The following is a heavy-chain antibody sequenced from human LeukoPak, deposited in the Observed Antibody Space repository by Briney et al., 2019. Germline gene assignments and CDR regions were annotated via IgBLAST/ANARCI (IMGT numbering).Heavy chain of an antibody. J-gene: IGHJ6*02. V-gene: IGHV5-51*01. Sequence: GESLKISCKGSGYSFTSYWIGWVRHMPGKALEWMGIIYPGDSDTRYSPSFQGQVTISADKSISTAYLQWSSLKASDTAMYYCAGGIAAAGNIYGMDVWGQGTTVTVSS. CDR3: AGGIAAAGNIYGMDV. CDR1: GYSFTSYW. CDR2: IYPGDSDT. D-gene: IGHD6-13*01.